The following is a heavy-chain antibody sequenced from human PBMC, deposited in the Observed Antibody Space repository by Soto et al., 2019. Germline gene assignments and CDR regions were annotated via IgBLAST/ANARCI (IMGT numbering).Heavy chain of an antibody. V-gene: IGHV3-23*01. D-gene: IGHD6-25*01. CDR2: ISGSGSSS. CDR1: GFTFSNYA. Sequence: DVHLLESGGGLVQPGGALRLSCAASGFTFSNYAMNWVRQAPGKGLEWVSGISGSGSSSYYTGSVKGRFSISRDNSQKKLYLQMDNLRAEDTALYYCAKYASSPLIAAVHTGYYFDSWGQGALVTVSS. CDR3: AKYASSPLIAAVHTGYYFDS. J-gene: IGHJ4*02.